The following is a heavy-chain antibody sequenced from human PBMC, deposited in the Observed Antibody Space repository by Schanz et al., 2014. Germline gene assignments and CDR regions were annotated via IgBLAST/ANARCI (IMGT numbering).Heavy chain of an antibody. CDR1: GYTFTSYS. CDR2: INPIGGST. V-gene: IGHV1-46*01. J-gene: IGHJ4*02. CDR3: ARGRTFDY. Sequence: QVQLVQSGAEVKKPGASVKVSCKASGYTFTSYSMHWVRQAPGQGLEWMGIINPIGGSTTYAQKFRGAVTLTTDTSTDTAYLELTSLRSEDTAVYYCARGRTFDYWGQGTLVTVSS.